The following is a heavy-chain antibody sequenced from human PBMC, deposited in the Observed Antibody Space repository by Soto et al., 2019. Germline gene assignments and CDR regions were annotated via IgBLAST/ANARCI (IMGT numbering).Heavy chain of an antibody. CDR3: ARGHEYFHP. V-gene: IGHV3-11*01. J-gene: IGHJ1*01. CDR1: GFPFSDYC. Sequence: GGSLRLSCAASGFPFSDYCMSWIRQAPGKGLECVSYISRTDGRTYYADSVKGRFTIYRDNAKNSLYLQMNSLRAEDTALYYCARGHEYFHPWGQGTLVTVSS. CDR2: ISRTDGRT.